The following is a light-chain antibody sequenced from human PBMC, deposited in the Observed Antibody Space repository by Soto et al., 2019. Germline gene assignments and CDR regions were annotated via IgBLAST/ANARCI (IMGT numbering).Light chain of an antibody. Sequence: DIQLTQSPSSLSASVGDRVTITCQASHDINTYLNWYQLKPGKAPKPLIYAASSLQSGVPSRFSGSGSGTEFTLTIISVQPEDFATYSCQQGYTTPITFGQGTRLEIK. CDR1: HDINTY. CDR2: AAS. CDR3: QQGYTTPIT. V-gene: IGKV1-39*01. J-gene: IGKJ5*01.